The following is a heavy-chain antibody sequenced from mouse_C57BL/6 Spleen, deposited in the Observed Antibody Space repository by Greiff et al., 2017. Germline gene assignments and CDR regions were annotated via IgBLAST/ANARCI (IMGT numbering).Heavy chain of an antibody. J-gene: IGHJ3*01. Sequence: VKLQESGPGLVAPSQSLSITCTVSGFSLTSYGVDWVRQSPGKGLEWLGVIWGVGSTNYNSALKSRLSISKDNSKSQVFLKMNSLQTDDTAMYYCATSQTAQATSGFAYWGQGTLVTVSA. V-gene: IGHV2-6*01. CDR3: ATSQTAQATSGFAY. D-gene: IGHD3-2*02. CDR1: GFSLTSYG. CDR2: IWGVGST.